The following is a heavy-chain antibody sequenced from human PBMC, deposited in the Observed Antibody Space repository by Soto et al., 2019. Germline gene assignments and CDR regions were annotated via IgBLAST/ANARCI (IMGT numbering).Heavy chain of an antibody. Sequence: ASVKVSCKASGYTFTGYYMHWVRQAPGQGLEWMGWINPNSGGTNYAQKFQGWVTMTRDTSISTAYMELSRLRSDDTAVYYCAKNPHIGYDYSWFAHWGQGTLVTVSS. CDR1: GYTFTGYY. CDR3: AKNPHIGYDYSWFAH. V-gene: IGHV1-2*04. D-gene: IGHD3-22*01. J-gene: IGHJ5*02. CDR2: INPNSGGT.